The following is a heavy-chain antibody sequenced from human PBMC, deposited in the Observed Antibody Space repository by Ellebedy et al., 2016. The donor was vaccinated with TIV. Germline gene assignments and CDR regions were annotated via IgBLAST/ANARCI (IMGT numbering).Heavy chain of an antibody. Sequence: SETLSLXXTVSGGSINSHYWSWIRQPPGKGLEWIGYIYYSGSTNYNPSLKSRVTISVDTSKNQFSLKLSSVSAADTAVYYCARAPYCGGDCYSSWFDPWGQGTLVTVSS. D-gene: IGHD2-21*02. J-gene: IGHJ5*02. CDR2: IYYSGST. V-gene: IGHV4-59*11. CDR1: GGSINSHY. CDR3: ARAPYCGGDCYSSWFDP.